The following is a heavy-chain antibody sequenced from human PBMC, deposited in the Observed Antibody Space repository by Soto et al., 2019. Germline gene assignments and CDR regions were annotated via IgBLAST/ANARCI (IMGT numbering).Heavy chain of an antibody. J-gene: IGHJ4*02. CDR1: GGSFSGYY. V-gene: IGHV4-34*01. CDR3: ARADMVRGFDY. Sequence: SETLSLTCAVYGGSFSGYYWSWIRQPPGKGLEWIGEINHSGSTNYNPSIKSRVTISVDTSKNQFSLKLSSVTAADTAVYYCARADMVRGFDYWGQGTLVT. CDR2: INHSGST. D-gene: IGHD3-10*01.